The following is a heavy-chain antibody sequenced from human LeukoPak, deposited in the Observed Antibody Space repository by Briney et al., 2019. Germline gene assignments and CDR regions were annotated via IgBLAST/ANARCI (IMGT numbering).Heavy chain of an antibody. D-gene: IGHD1-20*01. CDR3: ARGTNPLYNWQHEGFDY. Sequence: SETLSLTCTVSGGSISSYYWSWIRQPAGKGLEWIGRIYTSGSTDYNPSLKSRVTMSIDTSKNQFSLKMNSVSAADTAVYYCARGTNPLYNWQHEGFDYWGQGALIAVSS. CDR2: IYTSGST. V-gene: IGHV4-4*07. J-gene: IGHJ4*02. CDR1: GGSISSYY.